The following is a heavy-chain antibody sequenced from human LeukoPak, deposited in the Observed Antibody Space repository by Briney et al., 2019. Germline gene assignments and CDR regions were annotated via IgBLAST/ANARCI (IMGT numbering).Heavy chain of an antibody. CDR2: ISYDGSNK. CDR1: GFTFSSYG. J-gene: IGHJ4*02. V-gene: IGHV3-30*18. CDR3: AKITIFGVVSSPFDY. Sequence: PGGSLRLSSAASGFTFSSYGMHWVRRAPGKGLERVAVISYDGSNKYYADSVKGRFTISRDNSKNTLYLQMNSLRAEDTAVYYCAKITIFGVVSSPFDYWGQGTLVTVSS. D-gene: IGHD3-3*01.